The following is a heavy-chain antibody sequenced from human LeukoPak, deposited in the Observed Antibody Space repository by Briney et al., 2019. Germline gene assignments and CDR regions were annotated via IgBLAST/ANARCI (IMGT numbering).Heavy chain of an antibody. Sequence: PGRSLRLSCAASGFTFSSYGMHWVRQAPGKGLEWVAVIWYDGSNKYYADSVKGRFTISRDNSKNTLYLQMNSLRAEDTAVYYCARGGGYSSSWYGDYWGQGTLVTVSS. CDR2: IWYDGSNK. V-gene: IGHV3-33*01. CDR1: GFTFSSYG. CDR3: ARGGGYSSSWYGDY. J-gene: IGHJ4*02. D-gene: IGHD6-13*01.